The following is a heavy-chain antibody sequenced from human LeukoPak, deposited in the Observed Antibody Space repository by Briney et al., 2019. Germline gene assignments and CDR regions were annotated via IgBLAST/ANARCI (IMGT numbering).Heavy chain of an antibody. CDR1: GYTFTGYY. Sequence: ASVKVSCKASGYTFTGYYMHWVRQAPGQGLEWMGWINPNSGGTNYAQKFQGRVTMTRDTSISTAYMELSRLRSDDTAVYYCARSPFYYDFWSGLDYWGQGTLATVSS. J-gene: IGHJ4*02. D-gene: IGHD3-3*01. V-gene: IGHV1-2*02. CDR3: ARSPFYYDFWSGLDY. CDR2: INPNSGGT.